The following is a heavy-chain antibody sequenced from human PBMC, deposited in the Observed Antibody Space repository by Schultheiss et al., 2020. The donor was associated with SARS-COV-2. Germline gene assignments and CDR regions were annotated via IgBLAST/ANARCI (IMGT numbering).Heavy chain of an antibody. Sequence: SETLSLTCAVYGGSFSGYYWSWIRQPPGKGLEWIGEINHSGSTNYNPSLKSRVTISVDTSKNQFSLKLNSVTAADTAVYYCARDSNTFGGVSDAFDIWGQGTMVTVSS. D-gene: IGHD3-16*01. J-gene: IGHJ3*02. CDR3: ARDSNTFGGVSDAFDI. CDR1: GGSFSGYY. V-gene: IGHV4-34*01. CDR2: INHSGST.